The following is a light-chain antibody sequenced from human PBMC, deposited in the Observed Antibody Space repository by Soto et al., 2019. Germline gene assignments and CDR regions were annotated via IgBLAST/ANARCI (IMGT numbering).Light chain of an antibody. CDR2: EVV. V-gene: IGLV2-14*01. CDR1: SGDFGGYNS. J-gene: IGLJ3*02. Sequence: QSALTQPASVSGSPGQSITISCTGTSGDFGGYNSVSWYQQHPGKAPKLLIYEVVKRPSGVSNRFSGSKSGNTASLTISGLQADDEADYYCSSFTSSSTWVFGGGTKVTVL. CDR3: SSFTSSSTWV.